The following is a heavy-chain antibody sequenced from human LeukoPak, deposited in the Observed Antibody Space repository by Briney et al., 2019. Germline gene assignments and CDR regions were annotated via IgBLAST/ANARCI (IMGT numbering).Heavy chain of an antibody. CDR1: GFTFSTYG. Sequence: VGSLRLSCAASGFTFSTYGIHWVRQAPGEGLEWVAVISYDGSNKYFADSVKGRFTISRDNSRNTMYLQMNSLRAEDTALYYCAKGNSPYCSGGSCWGLDYWGQGTLVTVSS. D-gene: IGHD2-15*01. CDR2: ISYDGSNK. V-gene: IGHV3-30*18. CDR3: AKGNSPYCSGGSCWGLDY. J-gene: IGHJ4*02.